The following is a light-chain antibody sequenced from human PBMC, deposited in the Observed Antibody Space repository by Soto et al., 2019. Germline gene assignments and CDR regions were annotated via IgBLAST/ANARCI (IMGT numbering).Light chain of an antibody. Sequence: DIQMTQSPSTLSASVGDRVTITCRASQSISSWLAWYQQEPGKAPKLLIQEASSLESGVPSRFSGSGSGTEFTLTISSLQPDDFATYYCQQYNTYSRKFGQGTKVDIK. CDR1: QSISSW. CDR3: QQYNTYSRK. CDR2: EAS. V-gene: IGKV1-5*03. J-gene: IGKJ1*01.